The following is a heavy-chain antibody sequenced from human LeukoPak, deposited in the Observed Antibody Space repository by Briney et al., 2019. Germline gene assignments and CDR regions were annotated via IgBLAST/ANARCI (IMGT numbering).Heavy chain of an antibody. CDR1: GFTFGNAW. J-gene: IGHJ4*02. CDR3: TTRVWSGDSLDFDS. V-gene: IGHV3-15*01. Sequence: GGSLRLSCAASGFTFGNAWMSWVRQAPGKGLEWVGHIKKKIDGGPTDYAAPVKDRFTISRDDSKNTLYLQMNSLKSEDTAVYYCTTRVWSGDSLDFDSWGQGTLVTVSS. D-gene: IGHD3-10*01. CDR2: IKKKIDGGPT.